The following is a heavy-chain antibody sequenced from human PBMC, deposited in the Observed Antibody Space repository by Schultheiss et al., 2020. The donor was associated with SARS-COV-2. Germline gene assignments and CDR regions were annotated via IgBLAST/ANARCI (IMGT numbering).Heavy chain of an antibody. V-gene: IGHV3-15*01. CDR3: TTHPNYYGSGSYDFAY. Sequence: GGSLRLSCAASGFTFSDYYMSWIRQAPGKGLEWVGRIKSKTDGGTTDYAAPVKGRFTISRDDSKNTLYLQMNSLKTEDTAVYYCTTHPNYYGSGSYDFAYWGQGTLVTVSS. D-gene: IGHD3-10*01. J-gene: IGHJ4*02. CDR2: IKSKTDGGTT. CDR1: GFTFSDYY.